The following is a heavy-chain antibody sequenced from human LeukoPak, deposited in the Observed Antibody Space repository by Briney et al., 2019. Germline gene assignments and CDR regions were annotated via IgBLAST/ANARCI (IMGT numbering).Heavy chain of an antibody. CDR2: IYYSGST. CDR1: GGSISSAGYY. J-gene: IGHJ6*02. CDR3: GRAQQGAAGGMYYYHGVDV. Sequence: SQTLSLTCTVSGGSISSAGYYWSWIRQHPGKGLEWIGYIYYSGSTYYNPSLKSRVIISVDTSKNQFSLKLSSVTAADTAVYYCGRAQQGAAGGMYYYHGVDVWGQGTTVTVSS. D-gene: IGHD6-13*01. V-gene: IGHV4-31*03.